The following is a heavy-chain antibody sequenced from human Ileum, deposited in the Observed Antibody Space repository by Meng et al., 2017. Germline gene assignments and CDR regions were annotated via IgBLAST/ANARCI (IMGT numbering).Heavy chain of an antibody. D-gene: IGHD1-1*01. Sequence: GESLKISCAGSGFNFSSYDIHWVRQAPGKGLEWVSSIDSSGSFMRYADSVRGRFIISGDNRKDSLYLQMNSLTAEDTALYYCARELDWTPRRWLDPWGHGTPVTVSS. V-gene: IGHV3-48*03. CDR3: ARELDWTPRRWLDP. CDR1: GFNFSSYD. CDR2: IDSSGSFM. J-gene: IGHJ5*02.